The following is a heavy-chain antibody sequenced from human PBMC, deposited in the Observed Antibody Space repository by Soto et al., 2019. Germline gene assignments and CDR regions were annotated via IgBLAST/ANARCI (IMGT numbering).Heavy chain of an antibody. J-gene: IGHJ4*02. D-gene: IGHD3-10*01. Sequence: GALRLSCAASGFTFSSYAMHWVRQAPGKGLEWVAVISYDGSNKYYADSVKGRITISRDNSKNTLYLQMNSLRDEDTAVYYCARDTRRGRVSFDYWGQGPLVTVSS. V-gene: IGHV3-30-3*01. CDR3: ARDTRRGRVSFDY. CDR1: GFTFSSYA. CDR2: ISYDGSNK.